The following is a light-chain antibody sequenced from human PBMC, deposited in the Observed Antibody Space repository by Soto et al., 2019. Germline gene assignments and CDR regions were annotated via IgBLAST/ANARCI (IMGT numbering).Light chain of an antibody. CDR3: QQYGSSPPMYT. CDR1: QSVSSSF. Sequence: EIVLTQSQGTLSLSPGERANLSCRSSQSVSSSFLAWYQQKPGQAPRLLIYAASSRATGIPDRFSGGGSGTDFTFTISRLEPEDFAVYYCQQYGSSPPMYTFGQGTKLEIK. V-gene: IGKV3-20*01. CDR2: AAS. J-gene: IGKJ2*01.